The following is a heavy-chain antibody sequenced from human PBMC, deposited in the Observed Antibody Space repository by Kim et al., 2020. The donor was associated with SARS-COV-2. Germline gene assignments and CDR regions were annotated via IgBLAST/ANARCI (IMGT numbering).Heavy chain of an antibody. V-gene: IGHV3-23*01. CDR2: ISDSGGST. J-gene: IGHJ4*02. CDR1: GFTLSSYA. CDR3: ARATYKKYYFDY. D-gene: IGHD3-10*01. Sequence: GGSLRLSCAASGFTLSSYAMNWVRQAPGMGLEWVSSISDSGGSTYYADSVKGRFTISRDDAKNTVYLQMSSLRADDTAVYYCARATYKKYYFDYWGQGTLVTVSS.